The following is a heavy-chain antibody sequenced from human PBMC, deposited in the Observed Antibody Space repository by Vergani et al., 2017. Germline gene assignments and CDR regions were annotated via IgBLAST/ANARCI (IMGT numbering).Heavy chain of an antibody. CDR2: ILGSGTA. CDR3: ARAGAYCSSTSCYIYGGDDAFDI. V-gene: IGHV4-61*02. Sequence: QVQLQESGPGLVKPSQTLSLTCTVSGASMSSVGYYWTWIRQSAGKRLEWIGDILGSGTANYNPSFQGRVSMSVATSKNQFSLKLSSVTAADTAVYYCARAGAYCSSTSCYIYGGDDAFDIWGQGTMVTVSS. J-gene: IGHJ3*02. D-gene: IGHD2-2*02. CDR1: GASMSSVGYY.